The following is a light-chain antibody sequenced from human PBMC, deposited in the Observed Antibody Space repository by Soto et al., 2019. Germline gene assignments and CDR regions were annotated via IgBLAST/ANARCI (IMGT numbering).Light chain of an antibody. J-gene: IGKJ5*01. CDR3: QQYNSYIT. Sequence: DIQMTQSPSSVSASVGDRVTITCRASQSISSWLAWYQQKPGKAPKLLIYDASSLESGVPSRFSGSGSGTEFTLTISSLQPDDFATYYCQQYNSYITFGQGTRLEIK. CDR1: QSISSW. V-gene: IGKV1-5*01. CDR2: DAS.